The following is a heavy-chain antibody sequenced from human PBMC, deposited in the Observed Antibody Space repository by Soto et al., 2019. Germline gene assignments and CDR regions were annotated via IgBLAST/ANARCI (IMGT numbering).Heavy chain of an antibody. CDR3: AKDQATVVTPYYYYYGMDV. Sequence: GGSLRLSCAASGFTFSSYAMSWVRQAPGKGLEWVSAISGSGGSTCYADSVKGRFTISRDNSKNTLYLQMNSLRAEDTAVYYCAKDQATVVTPYYYYYGMDVWGQGTTVTVSS. CDR2: ISGSGGST. V-gene: IGHV3-23*01. CDR1: GFTFSSYA. J-gene: IGHJ6*02. D-gene: IGHD4-17*01.